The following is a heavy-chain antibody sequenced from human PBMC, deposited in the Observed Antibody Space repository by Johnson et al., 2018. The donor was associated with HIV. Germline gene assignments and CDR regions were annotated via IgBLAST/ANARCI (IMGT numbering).Heavy chain of an antibody. CDR1: GFTVSRNY. V-gene: IGHV3-53*01. J-gene: IGHJ3*02. CDR3: ARDHILTGYYDAFDI. Sequence: VQLVESGGGLIQPGGSLRLSCAVFGFTVSRNYMSWVRQAPGKGMEWVSVIHSGGSTYYADSVKGRFTISRDNSKNTLYLQMNSLRAEDTAVYYCARDHILTGYYDAFDIWGQGTMVTVSS. D-gene: IGHD3-9*01. CDR2: IHSGGST.